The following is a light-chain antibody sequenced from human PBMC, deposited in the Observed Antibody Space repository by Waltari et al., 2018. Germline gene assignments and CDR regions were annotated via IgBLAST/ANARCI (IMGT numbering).Light chain of an antibody. CDR3: ATWDDSLNAWI. CDR2: RSD. CDR1: SSNVGRNS. J-gene: IGLJ2*01. Sequence: QSLLTHPPSISGAPGQRVTISCSGGSSNVGRNSVHWYAQVPGTTPKLLMYRSDQRPSGVSDRFSGSKSGTSASLAITGLLSADEADYICATWDDSLNAWIFGGGTRLTVL. V-gene: IGLV1-44*01.